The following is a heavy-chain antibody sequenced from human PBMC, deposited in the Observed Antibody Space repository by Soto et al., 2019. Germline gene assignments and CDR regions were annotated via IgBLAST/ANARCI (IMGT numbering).Heavy chain of an antibody. CDR1: GGTFSSYA. CDR3: AEREGRDGYNGGYYYYGMDV. J-gene: IGHJ6*01. D-gene: IGHD6-25*01. CDR2: IIPILGIA. V-gene: IGHV1-69*04. Sequence: ASVKVSCKASGGTFSSYAISWVRQAPGQGLEWMGRIIPILGIANYAQKFQGRVTITADKSTSTAYMELSSLRSEDTAVYYCAEREGRDGYNGGYYYYGMDVWGKGPRSPSPQ.